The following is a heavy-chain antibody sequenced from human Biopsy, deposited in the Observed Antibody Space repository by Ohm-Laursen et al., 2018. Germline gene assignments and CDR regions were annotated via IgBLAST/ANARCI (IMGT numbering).Heavy chain of an antibody. CDR2: MTPKTGKT. CDR1: GYTFADYD. Sequence: SVKVSCKASGYTFADYDINWVRQASGQGLEWVGWMTPKTGKTGYTQKLQGRLTMTRDTSTSTAYMELSSLRSEDTAIYYCARGGYDYDYWGQGTLVTVSS. J-gene: IGHJ4*02. D-gene: IGHD5-12*01. V-gene: IGHV1-8*01. CDR3: ARGGYDYDY.